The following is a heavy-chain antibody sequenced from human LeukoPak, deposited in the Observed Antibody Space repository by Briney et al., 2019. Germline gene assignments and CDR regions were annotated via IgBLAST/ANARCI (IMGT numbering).Heavy chain of an antibody. CDR1: GYTFTGYY. J-gene: IGHJ6*03. CDR2: INPNSGGT. Sequence: ASVKVSCKASGYTFTGYYMHWVRQAPGQGLEWMGWINPNSGGTNYAQKFQGRVNMTRDMSISTAYMELSRLRSDDTAVYYCATTTRIPAAENYYYYYMDVWGKGTTVTVSS. V-gene: IGHV1-2*02. D-gene: IGHD2-2*01. CDR3: ATTTRIPAAENYYYYYMDV.